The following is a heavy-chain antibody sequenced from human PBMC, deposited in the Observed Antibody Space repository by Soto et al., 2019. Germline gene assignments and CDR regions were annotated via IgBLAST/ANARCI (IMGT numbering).Heavy chain of an antibody. CDR2: IYFSGFT. CDR1: GGSISNYY. Sequence: SETLSLTCTVSGGSISNYYWNWFRQPPGEGLEWIGYIYFSGFTNYNPSLKSRVAISLDMSRFQFSLKLASVTAADTAVYYCANTITGTRASYYYYMDVWGKGTTVTVSS. D-gene: IGHD1-20*01. V-gene: IGHV4-59*01. CDR3: ANTITGTRASYYYYMDV. J-gene: IGHJ6*03.